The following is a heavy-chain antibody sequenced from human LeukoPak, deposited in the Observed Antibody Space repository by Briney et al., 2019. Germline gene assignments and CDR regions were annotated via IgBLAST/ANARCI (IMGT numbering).Heavy chain of an antibody. V-gene: IGHV4-39*07. Sequence: SSETLSLTCTVSGGSISSRSYYWGWIRQPPGKGLEWIGSIYYSGSTYYNPSLKSRVTISVDTSKNQFSLKLSSVTAADTAVYYCARAVSSSSDPFDYWGQGTLVTVSS. D-gene: IGHD6-6*01. CDR3: ARAVSSSSDPFDY. J-gene: IGHJ4*02. CDR2: IYYSGST. CDR1: GGSISSRSYY.